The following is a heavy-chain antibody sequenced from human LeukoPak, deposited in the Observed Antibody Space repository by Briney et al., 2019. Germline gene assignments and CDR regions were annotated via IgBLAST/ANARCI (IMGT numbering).Heavy chain of an antibody. D-gene: IGHD2-15*01. J-gene: IGHJ4*02. CDR3: AKRYCSGGSCYMGFDY. CDR2: ISGSGGST. CDR1: GFTLSSYA. V-gene: IGHV3-23*01. Sequence: GGSLRLSCAASGFTLSSYAMSWVRQAPGKGLEWVSAISGSGGSTYYADSVKGRFTISRDNSKNTLYLQMNSLRVEDTAVYYCAKRYCSGGSCYMGFDYWGQGTLVTVSS.